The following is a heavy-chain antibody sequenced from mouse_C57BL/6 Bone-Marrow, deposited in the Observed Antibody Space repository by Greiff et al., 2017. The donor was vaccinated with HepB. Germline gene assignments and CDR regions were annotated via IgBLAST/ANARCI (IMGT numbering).Heavy chain of an antibody. Sequence: QVTLKVSGPGILQPSQTLSLTCSSSGFSLSTFGMGVGWIRQPSGKGLEWLAHTWWDDDKYYNPALKSRLTIFKDTSKNPVVLKIADVGTADTATYCCAQIAPYFSNYGYWGQGTTLTVSS. V-gene: IGHV8-8*01. CDR2: TWWDDDK. CDR1: GFSLSTFGMG. J-gene: IGHJ2*01. D-gene: IGHD2-5*01. CDR3: AQIAPYFSNYGY.